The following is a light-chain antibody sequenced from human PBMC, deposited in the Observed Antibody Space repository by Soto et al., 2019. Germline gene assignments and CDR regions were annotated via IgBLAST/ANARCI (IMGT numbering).Light chain of an antibody. Sequence: EIVLTQSPATLSLSPGDRGTLSCRASQSVSSYLAWYQQKPGQAPRLLIYDSSNRATGIPARFSASGSGTDFTLTISSLEPEDFAVYYCPQRSNWPPAFGGGTKVEIK. J-gene: IGKJ4*01. CDR1: QSVSSY. V-gene: IGKV3-11*01. CDR3: PQRSNWPPA. CDR2: DSS.